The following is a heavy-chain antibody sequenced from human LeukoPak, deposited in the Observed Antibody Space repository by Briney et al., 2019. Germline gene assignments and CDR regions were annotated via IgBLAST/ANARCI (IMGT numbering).Heavy chain of an antibody. Sequence: ASVKVSCKASGYTFTGYYVHWVRQAPGQGLEWMGWINPYSGDTNYAQKFQGRVTMTRDTSISTAYMELSRLSSDDTAVYYCARGVTGIYYYYYMDTWGKGTTVTVSS. CDR3: ARGVTGIYYYYYMDT. J-gene: IGHJ6*03. V-gene: IGHV1-2*02. CDR2: INPYSGDT. D-gene: IGHD3-10*01. CDR1: GYTFTGYY.